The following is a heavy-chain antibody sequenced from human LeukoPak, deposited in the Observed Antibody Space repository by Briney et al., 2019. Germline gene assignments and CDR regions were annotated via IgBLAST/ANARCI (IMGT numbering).Heavy chain of an antibody. CDR2: ISAYNGHT. V-gene: IGHV1-18*01. Sequence: GASVKVSCKASGYTFTNYGISWVRQAPGQGLEWMGWISAYNGHTNYAQKFEGRVNMTTDTSTSTAYMELRSLESDDTALYYCARDRSSSSLWGKGTLVTVSS. J-gene: IGHJ4*01. D-gene: IGHD6-6*01. CDR1: GYTFTNYG. CDR3: ARDRSSSSL.